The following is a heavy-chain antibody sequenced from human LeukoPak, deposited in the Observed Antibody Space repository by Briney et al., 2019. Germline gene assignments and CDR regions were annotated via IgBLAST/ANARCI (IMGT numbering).Heavy chain of an antibody. Sequence: GGSLRLSCAASGFTFSSYEMNWVRQAPGKGLEWVSYISSSGSTIYYADSVKGRFTISRDNAKNSLYLQMSSLRAEDTAVYYCAREGIDYDSSGPHYYFDYWGQGTLVTVSS. CDR2: ISSSGSTI. J-gene: IGHJ4*02. CDR3: AREGIDYDSSGPHYYFDY. V-gene: IGHV3-48*03. CDR1: GFTFSSYE. D-gene: IGHD3-22*01.